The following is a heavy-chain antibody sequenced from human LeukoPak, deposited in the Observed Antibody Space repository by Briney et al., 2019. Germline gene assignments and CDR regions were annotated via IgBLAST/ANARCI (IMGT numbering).Heavy chain of an antibody. J-gene: IGHJ4*02. CDR2: IKTKTDGRTT. D-gene: IGHD1-1*01. Sequence: PGGSLRLSCEPSGLTFSNVWMNWVRQAPGRGREWIGCIKTKTDGRTTEYSAPVKGRFTISRDDSKNTVYLQMNSLKTEDTAIYYCVTRVKSTGDYWGQGTLVTVSS. CDR3: VTRVKSTGDY. V-gene: IGHV3-15*01. CDR1: GLTFSNVW.